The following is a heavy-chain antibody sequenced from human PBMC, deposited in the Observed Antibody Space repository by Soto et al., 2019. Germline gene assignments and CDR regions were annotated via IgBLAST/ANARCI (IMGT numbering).Heavy chain of an antibody. CDR3: ARSSSGWYFAY. V-gene: IGHV3-23*01. J-gene: IGHJ4*02. D-gene: IGHD6-19*01. CDR1: GFTFSSYA. CDR2: ISGNGGST. Sequence: EVQLLESGGGLVQPGGSLRLSCAASGFTFSSYAMNWVRQAPGKGLEWVSVISGNGGSTYYADSVKGRFTISRDNSKNTLYLPMNSLRAEDTAVYYWARSSSGWYFAYWGPGTLVTVSS.